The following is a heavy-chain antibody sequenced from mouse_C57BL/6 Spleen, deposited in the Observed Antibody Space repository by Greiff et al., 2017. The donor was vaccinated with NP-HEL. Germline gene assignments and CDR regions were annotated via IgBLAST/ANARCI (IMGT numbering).Heavy chain of an antibody. CDR1: GYTFTDYY. J-gene: IGHJ3*01. V-gene: IGHV1-26*01. D-gene: IGHD3-3*01. CDR3: ARRGRSLFAY. Sequence: VQLQQSGPELVKPGASVKISCKASGYTFTDYYMNWVKQSHGKSLEWIGDINPNNGGTSYNQKFKGKATLTVDKSSSTAYMELRSLTSEDSAVYYCARRGRSLFAYWGQGTLVTVSA. CDR2: INPNNGGT.